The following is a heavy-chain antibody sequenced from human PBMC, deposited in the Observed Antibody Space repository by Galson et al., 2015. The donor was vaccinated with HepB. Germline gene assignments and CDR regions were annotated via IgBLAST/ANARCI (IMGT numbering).Heavy chain of an antibody. CDR1: GFTFSYYA. D-gene: IGHD6-19*01. V-gene: IGHV3-23*01. CDR2: ITPCGDNT. Sequence: SLRLSCAASGFTFSYYAMSWVRQAPGKGLEWVSAITPCGDNTSSADSMTGRFTISRDNPQNTLFLQMNSLRADDTAIYFCAKVFPEKTDGWYRQALYYFDSWGQGTRVTVSS. J-gene: IGHJ4*02. CDR3: AKVFPEKTDGWYRQALYYFDS.